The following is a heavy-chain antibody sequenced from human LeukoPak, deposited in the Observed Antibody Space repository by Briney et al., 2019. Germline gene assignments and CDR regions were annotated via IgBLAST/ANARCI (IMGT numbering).Heavy chain of an antibody. J-gene: IGHJ6*03. D-gene: IGHD5-12*01. CDR2: IIPIFGTA. V-gene: IGHV1-69*05. CDR1: GGTFSSYA. CDR3: ATEGSEATGSPSYYYYYMAV. Sequence: SVKVSCKASGGTFSSYAISWVRQAPGQELEWMGGIIPIFGTANYAQKFQGRVTITTDESTSTAYMELSSLRSEDTAVSYCATEGSEATGSPSYYYYYMAVWGKGTTVTVSS.